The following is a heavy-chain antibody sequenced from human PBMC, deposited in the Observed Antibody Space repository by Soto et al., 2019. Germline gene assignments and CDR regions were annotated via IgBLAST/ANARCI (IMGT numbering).Heavy chain of an antibody. V-gene: IGHV4-38-2*01. CDR1: GFSINNAYY. Sequence: SETLSLTCAVSGFSINNAYYWGWIRQPPGKGLDWIGTVYHGVTAFYDPSLKSRASISVDSSKNQFSLNLTSVTAADTAVYYCAKWFDSGGYAKPLWGKGTRVTV. D-gene: IGHD3-22*01. CDR3: AKWFDSGGYAKPL. CDR2: VYHGVTA. J-gene: IGHJ4*02.